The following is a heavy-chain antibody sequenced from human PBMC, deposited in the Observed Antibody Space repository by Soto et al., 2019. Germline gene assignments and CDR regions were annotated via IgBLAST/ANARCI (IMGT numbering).Heavy chain of an antibody. CDR2: IWYDGSNK. V-gene: IGHV3-33*01. Sequence: QVQLVESGGGVVQPGRSLRLSCAASGFTFSSYGMHWVRQAPGKGLEWVAVIWYDGSNKYYADSVKGRFTISRDNSKNTLYLQMNSLRAEDTGVYYCARDGQQLGWFDYWGQGTLVTVSS. D-gene: IGHD6-13*01. CDR1: GFTFSSYG. J-gene: IGHJ4*02. CDR3: ARDGQQLGWFDY.